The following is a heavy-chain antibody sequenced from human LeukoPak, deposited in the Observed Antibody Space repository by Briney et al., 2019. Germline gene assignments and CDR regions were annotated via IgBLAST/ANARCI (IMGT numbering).Heavy chain of an antibody. V-gene: IGHV3-53*01. J-gene: IGHJ4*02. CDR3: AREGDGYRTTGYFDY. Sequence: AGGSLRLSCATSGFTVSSNYMSWVRQAPGKGLEWVSVIYSGSSTYYADSVKGRFTISRDNSKTTLYLQMNSLRVEDTAVYYCAREGDGYRTTGYFDYWGQGTLVTVSS. D-gene: IGHD5-24*01. CDR1: GFTVSSNY. CDR2: IYSGSST.